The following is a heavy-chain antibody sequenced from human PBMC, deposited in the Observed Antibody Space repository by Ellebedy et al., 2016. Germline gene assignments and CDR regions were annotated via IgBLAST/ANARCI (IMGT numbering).Heavy chain of an antibody. Sequence: GESLKISXKGSGYIFTSHWIGWVRQMPGKGLEWMGVMYPRDSDIRYSPSFQGHVTISADTSISTAYLQWTSLKASDSAMYYCATYGGLDVWGKGTTVTVSS. CDR3: ATYGGLDV. D-gene: IGHD2-21*01. V-gene: IGHV5-51*01. J-gene: IGHJ6*04. CDR1: GYIFTSHW. CDR2: MYPRDSDI.